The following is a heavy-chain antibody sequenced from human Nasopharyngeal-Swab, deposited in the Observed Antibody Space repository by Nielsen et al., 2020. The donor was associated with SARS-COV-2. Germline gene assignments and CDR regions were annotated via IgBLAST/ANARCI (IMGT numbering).Heavy chain of an antibody. CDR3: AGNMVRGVIFVRGFDP. V-gene: IGHV3-23*01. CDR1: GFTFSCYA. D-gene: IGHD3-10*01. J-gene: IGHJ5*02. Sequence: GESLKISCASSGFTFSCYAMSWVRQAPGKGLEWVSAISCSCGSTYYADSVKGRFTISRDNSKNTLYLQMNSLRAEDTAVYYCAGNMVRGVIFVRGFDPWGQGTLGTVSS. CDR2: ISCSCGST.